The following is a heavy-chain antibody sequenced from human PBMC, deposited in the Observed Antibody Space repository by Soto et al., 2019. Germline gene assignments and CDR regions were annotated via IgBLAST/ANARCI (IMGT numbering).Heavy chain of an antibody. V-gene: IGHV4-31*03. CDR2: IYYSGST. CDR1: GGSISSGGYY. D-gene: IGHD4-17*01. CDR3: ARSSQSTVTTFAY. J-gene: IGHJ4*02. Sequence: SETLSLTCTVSGGSISSGGYYWSWIRQHPGKGLEWIGYIYYSGSTYYNPSLKSRVTISVDTSKNQFSLKLSSVTAADTAVYNCARSSQSTVTTFAYWGQGTLVTVSS.